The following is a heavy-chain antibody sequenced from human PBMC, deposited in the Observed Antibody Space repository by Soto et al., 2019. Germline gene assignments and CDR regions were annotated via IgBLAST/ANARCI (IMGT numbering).Heavy chain of an antibody. Sequence: SLSLFCDDSGFNFRGYDRKWVRQARGKGLEWISYIKSGNLIHYADSVNGRFTISRDNAKNSVFLEMDSLRAEDTGVYYCTRGPFFCGSGSSNPGGYFALDVWGQVTTVTVSS. CDR2: IKSGNLI. V-gene: IGHV3-48*03. CDR3: TRGPFFCGSGSSNPGGYFALDV. CDR1: GFNFRGYD. D-gene: IGHD3-10*01. J-gene: IGHJ6*02.